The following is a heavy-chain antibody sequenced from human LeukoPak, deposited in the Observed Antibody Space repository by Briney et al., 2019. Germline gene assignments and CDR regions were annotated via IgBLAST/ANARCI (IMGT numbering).Heavy chain of an antibody. CDR2: INHSGNT. CDR3: ARERGIVGATGVYDY. J-gene: IGHJ4*02. CDR1: GGSFSGYY. Sequence: SETLSLTCAVYGGSFSGYYWSWIRQPPGKGLEWIGEINHSGNTNSNPSLKSRVTMSVDTSKNQFSLKLSSVTAADTAVYYCARERGIVGATGVYDYWGQGTLVTVSS. V-gene: IGHV4-34*01. D-gene: IGHD1-26*01.